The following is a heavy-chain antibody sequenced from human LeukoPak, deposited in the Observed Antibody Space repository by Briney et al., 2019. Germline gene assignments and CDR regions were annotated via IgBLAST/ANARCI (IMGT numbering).Heavy chain of an antibody. CDR3: ARSGYDLGWFDP. Sequence: QPGGSLRLSCAASGFTFSNYKMNWVRQAPGKGLVWVSRINSDGSSTSYADSVKGRFTISRDNAKNTLYLQMNSLRAEDTAVYYCARSGYDLGWFDPWGQGTLVTVSS. D-gene: IGHD5-12*01. CDR2: INSDGSST. J-gene: IGHJ5*02. CDR1: GFTFSNYK. V-gene: IGHV3-74*01.